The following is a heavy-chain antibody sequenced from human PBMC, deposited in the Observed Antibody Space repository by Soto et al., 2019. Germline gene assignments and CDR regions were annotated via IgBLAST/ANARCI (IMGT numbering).Heavy chain of an antibody. CDR1: GFSLRTSGMR. CDR3: APIYGGNCHNGYGI. V-gene: IGHV2-70*04. J-gene: IGHJ3*02. D-gene: IGHD5-18*01. CDR2: SDWDDDK. Sequence: SGPTLVNPTHTLTLTCTSSGFSLRTSGMRVTWIRQPPGKALEWLARSDWDDDKFYSTSLKTRLTMSKDTSKNKVVLTITTKDPVDTATYYRAPIYGGNCHNGYGICRERKMVTV.